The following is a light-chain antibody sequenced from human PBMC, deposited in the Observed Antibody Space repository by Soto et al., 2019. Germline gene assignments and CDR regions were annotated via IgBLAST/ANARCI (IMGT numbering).Light chain of an antibody. CDR2: EVS. CDR3: SSHAVDSPL. Sequence: QSALTPPASVSGSPGQSITISCTGTSSDVGAYIYVSWYQQLPGEAPKLIIYEVSNRPSGVSDRFSGSKSGNTASLTISGLQAEDEAEYYCSSHAVDSPLFGTGTKVTGL. V-gene: IGLV2-14*03. CDR1: SSDVGAYIY. J-gene: IGLJ1*01.